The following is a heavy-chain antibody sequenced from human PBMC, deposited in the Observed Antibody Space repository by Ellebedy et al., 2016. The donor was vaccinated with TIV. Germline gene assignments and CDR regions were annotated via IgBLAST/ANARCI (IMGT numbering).Heavy chain of an antibody. Sequence: GESLKISCAASGFTFSDYYMSWIRQAPGKGLEWLGYISGSSIYSSYADSVKGRFTISRDYATKSLYLHMNSLRADDTAVYYCARAQNPGVGASTYWGQGTLVTVSS. V-gene: IGHV3-11*06. CDR1: GFTFSDYY. CDR3: ARAQNPGVGASTY. J-gene: IGHJ4*02. D-gene: IGHD1-26*01. CDR2: ISGSSIYS.